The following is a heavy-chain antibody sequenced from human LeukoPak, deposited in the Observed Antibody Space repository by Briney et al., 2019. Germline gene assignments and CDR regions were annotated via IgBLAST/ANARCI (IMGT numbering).Heavy chain of an antibody. V-gene: IGHV3-11*01. J-gene: IGHJ1*01. CDR2: ISSSGSTI. CDR3: AKDIAAADNAEYFQH. Sequence: GGSLRLSCAASGFTFSDYYMSWIRQAPGKGLEWVSYISSSGSTIYYADSVKGRFTISRDNAKNSLYLQMNSLRAEDTALYYCAKDIAAADNAEYFQHWGQGTLVTVSS. D-gene: IGHD6-13*01. CDR1: GFTFSDYY.